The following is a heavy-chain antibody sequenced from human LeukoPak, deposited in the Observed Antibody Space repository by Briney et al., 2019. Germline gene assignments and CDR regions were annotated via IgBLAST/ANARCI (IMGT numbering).Heavy chain of an antibody. Sequence: ASVKVSCKASGDTFTGNYMHWVRQAPGQGLEWMGWINPNSGDTHYAQNFQGRVTMTRDTSISTAYMELSRLTSDDTAIYYCARGQGSSWFDYWGQGTLVSVSS. CDR1: GDTFTGNY. J-gene: IGHJ5*01. CDR2: INPNSGDT. V-gene: IGHV1-2*02. D-gene: IGHD6-13*01. CDR3: ARGQGSSWFDY.